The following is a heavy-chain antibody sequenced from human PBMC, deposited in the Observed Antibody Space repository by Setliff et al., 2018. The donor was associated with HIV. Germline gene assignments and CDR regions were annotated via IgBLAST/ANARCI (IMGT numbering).Heavy chain of an antibody. CDR1: GYTFTSYD. D-gene: IGHD2-15*01. CDR2: MNPNSGNT. Sequence: ASVKVSCKASGYTFTSYDINWVRQATGQGLEWMGWMNPNSGNTGYAQKFQGRVTMTRNTSISTAYMELSSLRSDDTAIYYCAKPFGSVGSRQLDSWGQGTLVTVSS. CDR3: AKPFGSVGSRQLDS. V-gene: IGHV1-8*02. J-gene: IGHJ4*02.